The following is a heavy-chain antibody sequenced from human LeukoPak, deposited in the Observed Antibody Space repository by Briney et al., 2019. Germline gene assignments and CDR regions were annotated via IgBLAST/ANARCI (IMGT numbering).Heavy chain of an antibody. J-gene: IGHJ6*02. CDR1: GYTFTSYG. CDR3: ARRGYYDFWSGYYRRDYYYGMDV. D-gene: IGHD3-3*01. V-gene: IGHV1-69*13. Sequence: ASVQVSCQASGYTFTSYGISWVRQAPGQGLEWMGGIIPIFGTANYAQKFQGRVTITADESTSTAYMELSSLRSEDTAVYYCARRGYYDFWSGYYRRDYYYGMDVWGQGTTVTVSS. CDR2: IIPIFGTA.